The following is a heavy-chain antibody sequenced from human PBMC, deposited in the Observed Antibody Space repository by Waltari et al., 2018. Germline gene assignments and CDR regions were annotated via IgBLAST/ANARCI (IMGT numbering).Heavy chain of an antibody. CDR2: ISSNGVST. J-gene: IGHJ4*02. V-gene: IGHV3-64*07. CDR1: GFTFSSYA. CDR3: ASSPSSYGSGSYYFDY. Sequence: EVQLVESGGGLVQPGGSLRLSCAASGFTFSSYAMHWVRQAPGKGLEYVSAISSNGVSTYYADSVKGGFTISRDKSKNTLYLQMGSLRAEDMAVYYCASSPSSYGSGSYYFDYWGQGTLVTVSS. D-gene: IGHD3-10*01.